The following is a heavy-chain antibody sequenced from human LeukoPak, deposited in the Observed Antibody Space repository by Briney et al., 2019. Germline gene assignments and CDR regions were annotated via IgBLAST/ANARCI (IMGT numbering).Heavy chain of an antibody. CDR3: TSDSSGYYYVSSWD. V-gene: IGHV3-49*04. J-gene: IGHJ4*02. CDR2: IRSKAYGGTT. D-gene: IGHD3-22*01. Sequence: HPGGSLRLSCTASGFTFGDYAMSWVRQAPGKGLEWVGFIRSKAYGGTTEYAASVKGRFTISRDDSKSIAYLQMNSLKTEDTAVYYCTSDSSGYYYVSSWDWGQGTLVTVSS. CDR1: GFTFGDYA.